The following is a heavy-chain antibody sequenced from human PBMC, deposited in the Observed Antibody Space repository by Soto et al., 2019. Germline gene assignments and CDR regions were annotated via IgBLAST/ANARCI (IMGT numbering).Heavy chain of an antibody. CDR2: IKSKTDGGTT. J-gene: IGHJ4*02. V-gene: IGHV3-15*01. CDR3: TTGRDYYDSSGYYGVFDY. CDR1: GFTFSNAW. D-gene: IGHD3-22*01. Sequence: SLRLSCAASGFTFSNAWMSWVRQAPGKGLEWVGRIKSKTDGGTTDYAAPVKGRFTISGDDSKNTLYLQMNSLKTEDTAVYYCTTGRDYYDSSGYYGVFDYWGQGTLVTVSS.